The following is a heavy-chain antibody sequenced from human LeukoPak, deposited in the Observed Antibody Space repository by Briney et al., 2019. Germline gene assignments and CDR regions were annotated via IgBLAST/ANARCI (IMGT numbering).Heavy chain of an antibody. J-gene: IGHJ3*02. V-gene: IGHV4-31*03. CDR1: GGSISSSSYY. Sequence: SETLSLTCTVSGGSISSSSYYWGWIRQPPGKGLEWIGYIYYSGSTYYNPSLKSRVTISVDTSKNQFSLKLSSVTAADTAVYYCARAVTMIVVVGDAFDIWGQGTMVTVSS. D-gene: IGHD3-22*01. CDR2: IYYSGST. CDR3: ARAVTMIVVVGDAFDI.